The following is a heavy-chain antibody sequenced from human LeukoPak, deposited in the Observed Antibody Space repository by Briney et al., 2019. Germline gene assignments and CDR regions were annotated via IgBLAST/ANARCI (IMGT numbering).Heavy chain of an antibody. Sequence: SETLSLTXTVSGYSISSGYYWGWIRQPPGKGLEWIGSIYRSGSTYYNPSLKSRVTISVDTSKNQFSLKLSSVTAADTAVYYCARDLAYCGGDCYSWGQGTLVTVSS. J-gene: IGHJ5*02. CDR3: ARDLAYCGGDCYS. D-gene: IGHD2-21*01. CDR1: GYSISSGYY. V-gene: IGHV4-38-2*02. CDR2: IYRSGST.